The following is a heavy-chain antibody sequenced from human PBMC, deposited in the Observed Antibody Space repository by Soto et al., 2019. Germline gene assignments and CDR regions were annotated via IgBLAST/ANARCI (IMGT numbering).Heavy chain of an antibody. D-gene: IGHD6-13*01. CDR1: GYDFTADD. CDR3: GRGRSPRAPAGGTPYYYAMDV. CDR2: MNPINGAT. V-gene: IGHV1-8*02. Sequence: ASVKVSCKTSGYDFTADDINWVRQASGQGLEWMGWMNPINGATGSARRFQGRVSMTRNTATGTAYLALTSLRSDDTGVYYCGRGRSPRAPAGGTPYYYAMDVWGQGTTVSVSS. J-gene: IGHJ6*02.